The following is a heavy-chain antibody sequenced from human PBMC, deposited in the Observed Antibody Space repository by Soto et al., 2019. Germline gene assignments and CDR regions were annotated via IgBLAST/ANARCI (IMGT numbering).Heavy chain of an antibody. CDR1: GFTFNTYG. Sequence: ESGGGVVRPGRSLRLACEASGFTFNTYGMHWVRQAPGKGLQWVAVIWYDGTNAYYADSVKGRFTISRDNSKDTLYLEMNNLRAEDTAVYYCARVEAPLIHSDHYYYGMDVWGQGTTVTV. J-gene: IGHJ6*02. V-gene: IGHV3-33*01. CDR2: IWYDGTNA. D-gene: IGHD5-18*01. CDR3: ARVEAPLIHSDHYYYGMDV.